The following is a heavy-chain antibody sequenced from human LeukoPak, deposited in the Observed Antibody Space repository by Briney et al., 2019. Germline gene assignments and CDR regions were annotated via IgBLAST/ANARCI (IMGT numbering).Heavy chain of an antibody. D-gene: IGHD2-21*01. CDR2: IYYSGRT. J-gene: IGHJ3*02. CDR3: AREIIVWWKMYLSDAELYTAPVVRAFDI. CDR1: GGSISSYY. Sequence: IPSETLSLTCTVSGGSISSYYWSWIRQPPGKGREGIGYIYYSGRTNYNPSLKSRVTLSVDTSKDHFSLKLTSVTAADTAVYYCAREIIVWWKMYLSDAELYTAPVVRAFDIWGQGTMVTVSS. V-gene: IGHV4-59*12.